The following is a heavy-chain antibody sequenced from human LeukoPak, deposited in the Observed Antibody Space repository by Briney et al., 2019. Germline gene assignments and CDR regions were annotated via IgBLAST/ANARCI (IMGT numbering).Heavy chain of an antibody. Sequence: ASVKVSGKASGYTFTGYYMHWVRQAPGQGLEWMGWINPNSGGTNYAQKFQGRVTMTRDTSISTAYMELSRLRSDDTAVYYCAGATYYYDSSGYYPLDYWGQGTLVTVSS. D-gene: IGHD3-22*01. J-gene: IGHJ4*02. CDR2: INPNSGGT. V-gene: IGHV1-2*02. CDR1: GYTFTGYY. CDR3: AGATYYYDSSGYYPLDY.